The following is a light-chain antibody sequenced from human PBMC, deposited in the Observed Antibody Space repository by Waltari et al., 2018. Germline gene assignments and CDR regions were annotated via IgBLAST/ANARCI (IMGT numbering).Light chain of an antibody. Sequence: HSALTQPASVSGSPGQSITISCTGASTDVCDYNYVSWYQQIPGKAPKVIIYAVTKRPPGFSNRFSGSKSGNSAALSISGLQAEDEAHYYCCSYAGRSTWVFGGGTKVTVL. V-gene: IGLV2-14*03. CDR2: AVT. J-gene: IGLJ3*02. CDR3: CSYAGRSTWV. CDR1: STDVCDYNY.